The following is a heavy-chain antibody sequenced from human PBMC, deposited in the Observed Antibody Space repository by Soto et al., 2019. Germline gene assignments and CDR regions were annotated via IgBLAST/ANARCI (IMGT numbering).Heavy chain of an antibody. CDR1: GGSISSSSYY. V-gene: IGHV4-39*01. Sequence: SETLSLTCTVSGGSISSSSYYWGWIRQPPGKGLEWIGSIYYSGSTYYNPSLKSRVTISVDTSKNQFSLKLSSVTAADTAVYYCARPATVTTFNWYFDLWGRGTLVTVSS. CDR2: IYYSGST. D-gene: IGHD4-17*01. J-gene: IGHJ2*01. CDR3: ARPATVTTFNWYFDL.